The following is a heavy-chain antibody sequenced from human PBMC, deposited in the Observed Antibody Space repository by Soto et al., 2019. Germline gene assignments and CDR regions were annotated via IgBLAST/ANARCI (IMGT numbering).Heavy chain of an antibody. D-gene: IGHD3-9*01. CDR3: ARYFLRPNWSDP. CDR2: IYFSGST. V-gene: IGHV4-31*03. Sequence: SETLSLTCTVSGGSISSGGHYWSWIRQYPGKGLEWIGYIYFSGSTYYNPSLRSRVTMSVDTSKNQFSLNLSSVTAADTAVYYCARYFLRPNWSDPRGKGTRVTVSS. J-gene: IGHJ5*02. CDR1: GGSISSGGHY.